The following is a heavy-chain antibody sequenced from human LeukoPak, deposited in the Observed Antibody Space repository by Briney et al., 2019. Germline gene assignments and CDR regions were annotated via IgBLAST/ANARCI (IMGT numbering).Heavy chain of an antibody. D-gene: IGHD3-3*01. V-gene: IGHV4-59*01. CDR3: ARALRFLEWGVYYYMDV. J-gene: IGHJ6*03. Sequence: SETLSLTFAVYGGSFSSYYWSWIRQPPGKGLVWIGYIYYSGSTNYNPSLKSRVTISVDTSKNQFSLKLSSVTAADTAVYYCARALRFLEWGVYYYMDVWGKGTTVTVSS. CDR2: IYYSGST. CDR1: GGSFSSYY.